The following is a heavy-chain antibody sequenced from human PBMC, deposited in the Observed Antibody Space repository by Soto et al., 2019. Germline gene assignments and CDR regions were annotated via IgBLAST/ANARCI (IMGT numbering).Heavy chain of an antibody. CDR1: GYSFTSYL. V-gene: IGHV5-51*01. Sequence: GESLKIAFKGSGYSFTSYLIGWVRQMPGKGLEWMGIIYPGDSDTRYSPSFQGQVTISADKSISTAYLQWRSVKASDTAMYYCACGIFVLTARAFDICGQWTMVTVSS. CDR3: ACGIFVLTARAFDI. J-gene: IGHJ3*02. CDR2: IYPGDSDT. D-gene: IGHD2-21*02.